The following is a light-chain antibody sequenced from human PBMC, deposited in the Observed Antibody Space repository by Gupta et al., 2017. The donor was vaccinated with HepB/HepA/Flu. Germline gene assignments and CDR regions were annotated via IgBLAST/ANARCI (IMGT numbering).Light chain of an antibody. CDR1: QSVGSN. CDR2: DAS. CDR3: QQYRNWPPLT. V-gene: IGKV3-15*01. Sequence: PGERATLSCWASQSVGSNLAWYQQKPGQAPRLLIHDASTKATGVPDRFSGSGSGTEFTLTISRLQSEDSALYYCQQYRNWPPLTFGGGTRVE. J-gene: IGKJ4*01.